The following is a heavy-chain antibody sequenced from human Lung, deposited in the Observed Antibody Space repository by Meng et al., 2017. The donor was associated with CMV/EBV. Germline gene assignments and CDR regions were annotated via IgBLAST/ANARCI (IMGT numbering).Heavy chain of an antibody. D-gene: IGHD1-26*01. CDR2: VRGKSNSYAT. Sequence: GGSXRLXCAASGFTFSAFDMHWVRQASGKGLEWVGRVRGKSNSYATAYGASVEGRFTISRDDSKNTAYLQMNSLKTEDSAVYYCSSTISGSYEYWGQGKVVTVSS. V-gene: IGHV3-73*01. CDR1: GFTFSAFD. CDR3: SSTISGSYEY. J-gene: IGHJ4*02.